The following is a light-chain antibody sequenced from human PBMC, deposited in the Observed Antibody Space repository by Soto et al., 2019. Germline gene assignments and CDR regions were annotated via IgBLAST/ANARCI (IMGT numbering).Light chain of an antibody. J-gene: IGKJ2*01. CDR2: VAS. V-gene: IGKV1-39*01. Sequence: DIQMTQSLSSLSASVGDTVTITCRASQSISNSLSWYQQKPGKAPKFLIYVASTLQREVPSRFSGSGSGTDFTLTISRLQPEDVATYYCQQACSPPYTFGQGTKLEIK. CDR1: QSISNS. CDR3: QQACSPPYT.